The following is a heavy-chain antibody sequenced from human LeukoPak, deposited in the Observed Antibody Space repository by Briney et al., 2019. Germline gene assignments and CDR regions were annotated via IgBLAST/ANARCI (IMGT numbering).Heavy chain of an antibody. CDR3: ASRKLGNDY. J-gene: IGHJ4*02. Sequence: SETLSLTCTVSGGSISSYYWSWIRQPPGKGLEWIGYIYYSGSTAYNPSLKSRVTISVDTSKNQFSLKLSSVTAADTAVYYCASRKLGNDYWGQGTLVTVSS. CDR2: IYYSGST. V-gene: IGHV4-59*01. CDR1: GGSISSYY. D-gene: IGHD7-27*01.